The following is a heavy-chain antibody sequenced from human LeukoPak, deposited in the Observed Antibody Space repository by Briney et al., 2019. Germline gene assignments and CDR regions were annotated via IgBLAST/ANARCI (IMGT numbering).Heavy chain of an antibody. CDR2: ITSSFTT. J-gene: IGHJ4*02. CDR1: GLSLSNYA. D-gene: IGHD1-26*01. Sequence: PGGSLRLSCGASGLSLSNYAMSWVRHAPRKGMEWNSGITSSFTTYYADSVKGRFTISRDNSKNTSHLQMSSLRAEDTAIYYCARDYYESRVADVFFEYWGQGTLVTVSS. CDR3: ARDYYESRVADVFFEY. V-gene: IGHV3-23*01.